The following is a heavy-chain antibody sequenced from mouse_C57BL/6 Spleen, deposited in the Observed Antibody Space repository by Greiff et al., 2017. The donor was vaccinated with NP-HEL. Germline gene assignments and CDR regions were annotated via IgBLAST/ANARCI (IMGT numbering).Heavy chain of an antibody. CDR2: ISGGGGNT. D-gene: IGHD3-2*01. J-gene: IGHJ4*01. CDR1: GFTFSSYT. CDR3: ARREDNYAMDY. Sequence: EVNVVESGGGLVKPGGSLKLSCAASGFTFSSYTMSWVRQTPEKRLEWVATISGGGGNTYYPASVKGRFTISRDNAKNTLYLQMSSLRSEDTALYYWARREDNYAMDYWGQGTSVTVSS. V-gene: IGHV5-9*01.